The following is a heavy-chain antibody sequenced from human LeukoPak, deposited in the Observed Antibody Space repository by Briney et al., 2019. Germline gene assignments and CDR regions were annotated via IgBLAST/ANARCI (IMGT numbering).Heavy chain of an antibody. V-gene: IGHV4-38-2*01. CDR2: IYYSGNS. CDR1: GYSISSGYY. Sequence: SETLSLTCAVSGYSISSGYYWGWIRQPPGKGLEWIASIYYSGNSYYNPSLKSRATISVNTSKNQFSLKLSSVTAADTAQYYCARSGGDFWSGSFGYLDYWGQGTLVTVSS. CDR3: ARSGGDFWSGSFGYLDY. D-gene: IGHD3-3*01. J-gene: IGHJ4*02.